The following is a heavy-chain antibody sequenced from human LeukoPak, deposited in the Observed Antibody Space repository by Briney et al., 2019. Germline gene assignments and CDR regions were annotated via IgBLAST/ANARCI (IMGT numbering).Heavy chain of an antibody. CDR3: ARFGVVIEAFDY. CDR1: GGSISSGSYY. D-gene: IGHD3-3*01. CDR2: IYTSGST. Sequence: SETLSLTCTVSGGSISSGSYYWSWIRQPAGKGLEWIGRIYTSGSTNYNPSLKSRVTISVDTSKNQFSLKLSSVTAADTAVYYCARFGVVIEAFDYWGQGTLVTVSS. J-gene: IGHJ4*02. V-gene: IGHV4-61*02.